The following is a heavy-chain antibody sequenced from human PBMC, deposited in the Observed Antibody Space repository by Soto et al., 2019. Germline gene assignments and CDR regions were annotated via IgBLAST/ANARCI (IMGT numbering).Heavy chain of an antibody. Sequence: QVQLVESGGGVVQPGRSLGLSCAVSGFTVSTHGMHWVRQAPGKGLEWVAVISRDGNTKYYADSVKGRFTISRDNSRNTLFLEMYSLRGDDMAVYYCTGEVASGYWGQGTLVTVSS. CDR3: TGEVASGY. CDR1: GFTVSTHG. CDR2: ISRDGNTK. J-gene: IGHJ4*02. D-gene: IGHD2-8*02. V-gene: IGHV3-30*03.